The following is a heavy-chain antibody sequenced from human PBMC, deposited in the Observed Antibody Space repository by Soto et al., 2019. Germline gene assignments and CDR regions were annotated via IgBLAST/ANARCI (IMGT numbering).Heavy chain of an antibody. CDR3: AKDDYYDCSGPHSYFVY. V-gene: IGHV3-30*18. CDR2: ISYDGSNK. D-gene: IGHD3-22*01. J-gene: IGHJ4*02. CDR1: GFTFSSYG. Sequence: QGQLVESWGGVVQPGRSLRLSCAASGFTFSSYGMHWVRQAPGKGLEWVAVISYDGSNKYYADSVKGRFTIYRDNSMNTLYLQMNSLRAEDTAVYYCAKDDYYDCSGPHSYFVYWGQGTLVTVCS.